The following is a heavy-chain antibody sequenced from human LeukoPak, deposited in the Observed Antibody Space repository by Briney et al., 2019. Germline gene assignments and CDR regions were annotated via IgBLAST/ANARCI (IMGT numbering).Heavy chain of an antibody. V-gene: IGHV4-59*01. J-gene: IGHJ4*02. D-gene: IGHD3-10*01. CDR3: ARVIWFGELLGYYFDY. CDR2: IYYSGST. Sequence: SETLSLTCTVSGGSISSYYWSWIRQPPGKGLEWIGYIYYSGSTNYNPSLKSRVTISVDTSKNQFSLKLSSVTAADTAVYYCARVIWFGELLGYYFDYWGQGTLVTVSS. CDR1: GGSISSYY.